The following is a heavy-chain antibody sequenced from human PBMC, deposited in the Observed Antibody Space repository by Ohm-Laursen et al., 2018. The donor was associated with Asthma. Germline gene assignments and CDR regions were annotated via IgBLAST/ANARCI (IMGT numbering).Heavy chain of an antibody. CDR2: ISYDGSNK. Sequence: SLRLSCAASGFTFSSYAMHWVRQAPGKGLEWVAVISYDGSNKYYADSVKGRFTISRDNSKNTLYLQMNSLRAEDTAVYYCARDGGDGDSIYYYYGMDVWGQGTTVTVSS. CDR1: GFTFSSYA. V-gene: IGHV3-30-3*01. D-gene: IGHD4-17*01. CDR3: ARDGGDGDSIYYYYGMDV. J-gene: IGHJ6*02.